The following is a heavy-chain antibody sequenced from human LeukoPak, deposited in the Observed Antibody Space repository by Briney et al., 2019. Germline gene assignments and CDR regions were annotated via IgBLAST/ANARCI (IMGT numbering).Heavy chain of an antibody. Sequence: SETLSLTCTVSGGSISSGGYYRSWIRQHPGKGLEWIGYIYYSGSTYYNPSLKSRVTISVDTSKNQFSLKLSSVTAADTAVYYCARGGHGDYILWRYFDLWGRGTLVTVSS. CDR2: IYYSGST. D-gene: IGHD4-17*01. J-gene: IGHJ2*01. CDR1: GGSISSGGYY. V-gene: IGHV4-31*03. CDR3: ARGGHGDYILWRYFDL.